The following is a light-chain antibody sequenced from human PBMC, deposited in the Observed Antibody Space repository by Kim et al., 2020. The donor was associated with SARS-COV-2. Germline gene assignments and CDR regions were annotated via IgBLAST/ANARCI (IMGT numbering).Light chain of an antibody. J-gene: IGLJ3*02. CDR1: NSNIGKNY. CDR3: AAWDDSVDGRV. Sequence: GQRVTLSCSGSNSNIGKNYASWYHQLPGAAPKLLIHSNNQRPSGVPDRFSGFKSGTAASLAISGLRSEDEGDYYCAAWDDSVDGRVFGGGTQLTVL. CDR2: SNN. V-gene: IGLV1-47*02.